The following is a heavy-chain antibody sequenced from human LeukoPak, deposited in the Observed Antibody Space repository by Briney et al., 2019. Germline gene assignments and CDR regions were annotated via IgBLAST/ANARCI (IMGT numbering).Heavy chain of an antibody. CDR2: INHSGST. J-gene: IGHJ4*02. Sequence: SETLSLTCAVYGGSFSGYYWSWIRQPPGKGLEWIGEINHSGSTNYNPSLKSRVTISVDTSKNQFSLKLSSVTAADTAVYYCARHRAYYDIFAYWGQGTLVTVSS. CDR1: GGSFSGYY. CDR3: ARHRAYYDIFAY. D-gene: IGHD3-9*01. V-gene: IGHV4-34*01.